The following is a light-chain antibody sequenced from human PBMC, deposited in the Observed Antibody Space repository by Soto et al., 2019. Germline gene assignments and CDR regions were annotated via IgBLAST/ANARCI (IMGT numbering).Light chain of an antibody. CDR3: QQYNNWPSLT. J-gene: IGKJ4*01. CDR2: GAS. CDR1: QSVSSN. Sequence: EIVMTQSPATLSVSPGERATLSCRASQSVSSNLAWYQQKPGQAPRLLIYGASTRATGIPARISGSGSGTKFTLTISSLQSKDFAVYYCQQYNNWPSLTFGGGTKVDIK. V-gene: IGKV3-15*01.